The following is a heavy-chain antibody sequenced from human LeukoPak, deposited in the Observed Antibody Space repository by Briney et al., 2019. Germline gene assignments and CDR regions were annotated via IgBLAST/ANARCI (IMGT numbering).Heavy chain of an antibody. CDR3: AKDFYSGSSP. CDR1: GFTFTGYP. J-gene: IGHJ5*02. Sequence: GGSLRLSCAASGFTFTGYPMHWVRQPPGKGLEWVAFVRYDGSNEYYADSVKGRFTISRDNSKNTLFLQMNSLRTEDTAVYYCAKDFYSGSSPWGQGTLVTVSS. D-gene: IGHD1-26*01. V-gene: IGHV3-30*02. CDR2: VRYDGSNE.